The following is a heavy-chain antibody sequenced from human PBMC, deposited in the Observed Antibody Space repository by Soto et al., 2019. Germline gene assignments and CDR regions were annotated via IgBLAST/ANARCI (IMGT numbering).Heavy chain of an antibody. Sequence: QVQLQESGPGLVKPSETLSLTCTVSGGSVSSGSYYWSWIRQPPGKGLEWIGYSYYSGSTNYNPSLKLRVTISVDTSKNQFSLKLSCVTAADTAVYYCSRDLSLDIWGQGTMVTVSS. D-gene: IGHD3-16*02. CDR1: GGSVSSGSYY. V-gene: IGHV4-61*01. CDR2: SYYSGST. CDR3: SRDLSLDI. J-gene: IGHJ3*02.